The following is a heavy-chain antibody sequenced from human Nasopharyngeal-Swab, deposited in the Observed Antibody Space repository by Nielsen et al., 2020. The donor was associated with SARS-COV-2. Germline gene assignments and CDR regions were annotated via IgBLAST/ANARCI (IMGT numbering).Heavy chain of an antibody. CDR2: MNPNSGNT. D-gene: IGHD2-8*01. CDR3: ARPAYCTNGVCYGNYFDY. V-gene: IGHV1-8*01. CDR1: GYTFTSYD. J-gene: IGHJ4*02. Sequence: ASVKVSCKASGYTFTSYDIEWVRQATGQGLEWMGWMNPNSGNTGYAQKFQGRVTMTRNTSISTAYMELSSLRSEDTAVYYCARPAYCTNGVCYGNYFDYWGQGTLVTVSS.